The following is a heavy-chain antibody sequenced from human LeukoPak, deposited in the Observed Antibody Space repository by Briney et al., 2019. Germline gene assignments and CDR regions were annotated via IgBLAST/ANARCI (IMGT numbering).Heavy chain of an antibody. Sequence: PSETLSLTCTVSGGSISSSSYYWGCICQPPGKGLEWIGSIYYSGSTYYNPSLKSRVTISVDTSKNQFSLKLSSVTAADTAVYYCARQLGYCSSTSCYADKVDYWGQGTLVTVSS. CDR2: IYYSGST. D-gene: IGHD2-2*01. V-gene: IGHV4-39*01. CDR1: GGSISSSSYY. CDR3: ARQLGYCSSTSCYADKVDY. J-gene: IGHJ4*02.